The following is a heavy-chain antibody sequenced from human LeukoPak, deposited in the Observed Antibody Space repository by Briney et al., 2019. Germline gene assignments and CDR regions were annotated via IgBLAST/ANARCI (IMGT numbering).Heavy chain of an antibody. CDR1: GFTFTIFG. D-gene: IGHD3-3*01. V-gene: IGHV3-48*01. J-gene: IGHJ3*02. CDR3: AKDRADFWSGYYTGFSGGSAAFDI. Sequence: GGSLRLSCATSGFTFTIFGINWLRQAPGKGPEWVSYIDARSGIPYYADSVQGRFTISRDNAKESVFLQMNRLRVDDTAVYYCAKDRADFWSGYYTGFSGGSAAFDIWGQGTMVTVAS. CDR2: IDARSGIP.